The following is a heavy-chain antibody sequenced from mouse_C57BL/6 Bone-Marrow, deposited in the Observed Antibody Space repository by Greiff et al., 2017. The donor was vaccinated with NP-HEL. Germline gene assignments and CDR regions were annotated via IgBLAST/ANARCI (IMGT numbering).Heavy chain of an antibody. CDR2: ISSGGSYT. CDR3: ARLLLGNYFDY. CDR1: GFTFSSYG. V-gene: IGHV5-6*01. J-gene: IGHJ2*01. D-gene: IGHD2-3*01. Sequence: EVQGVESGGDLVKPGGSLKLSCAASGFTFSSYGMSWVRQTPDKRLEWVATISSGGSYTYYPDSVKGRFTISRDNAKNTLYLQMSSLKSEDTAMYYCARLLLGNYFDYWGQGTTLTVSS.